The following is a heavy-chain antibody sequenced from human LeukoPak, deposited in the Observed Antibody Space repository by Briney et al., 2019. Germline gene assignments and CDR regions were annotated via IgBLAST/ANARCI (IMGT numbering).Heavy chain of an antibody. CDR1: GGSISSSSYY. CDR2: IYYSGST. D-gene: IGHD1-26*01. V-gene: IGHV4-39*07. J-gene: IGHJ4*02. CDR3: ARGQFHVGAIYFDY. Sequence: SETLSLTCTVSGGSISSSSYYWGWIRQPPGKGLEWIGSIYYSGSTYYNPSLKSRVTISVDTSKNQFSLKLSSVTAADTAVYYCARGQFHVGAIYFDYWGQGTLVTVSS.